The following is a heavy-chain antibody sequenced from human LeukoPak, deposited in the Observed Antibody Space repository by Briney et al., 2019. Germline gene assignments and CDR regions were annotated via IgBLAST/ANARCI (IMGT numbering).Heavy chain of an antibody. CDR3: ARGIAAAHDAFDI. Sequence: GGSLRLSCAASGFTFRSNYMSWVRQAPGKGLEWVSVIYSGGSTYYADSVKGRFIISRDNSKNTLYLQMNSLRAEDTAVYYCARGIAAAHDAFDIWGQGTMVTVSS. CDR1: GFTFRSNY. D-gene: IGHD6-13*01. CDR2: IYSGGST. V-gene: IGHV3-53*01. J-gene: IGHJ3*02.